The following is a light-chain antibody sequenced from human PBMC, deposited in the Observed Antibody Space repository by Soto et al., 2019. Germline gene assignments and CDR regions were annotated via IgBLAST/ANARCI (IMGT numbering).Light chain of an antibody. CDR1: QSVSSNY. CDR2: GAS. J-gene: IGKJ1*01. V-gene: IGKV3-20*01. Sequence: EIVLTQSPGTLSLSPGERATLSCRASQSVSSNYLAWYQQKPGQAPRLLIYGASSRATGIPDRFSGSGSGTDITLTISRLDPEDFAVYYCQQYGSSPLTFGQGTKVDIK. CDR3: QQYGSSPLT.